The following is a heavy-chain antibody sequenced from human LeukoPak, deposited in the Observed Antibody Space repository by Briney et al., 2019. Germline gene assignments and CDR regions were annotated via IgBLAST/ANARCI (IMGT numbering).Heavy chain of an antibody. V-gene: IGHV3-23*01. CDR3: ARGLGENDFWSGPGYFQH. Sequence: GGSLRLSCAASGFTFSSYAMSWVRQAPGKGLEWVSTISISGGTTYYADSVKGRFTISRDNSKNTLYLQMNSLRTEDTAVYYCARGLGENDFWSGPGYFQHWGQGTLVTVSS. CDR2: ISISGGTT. D-gene: IGHD3-3*01. J-gene: IGHJ1*01. CDR1: GFTFSSYA.